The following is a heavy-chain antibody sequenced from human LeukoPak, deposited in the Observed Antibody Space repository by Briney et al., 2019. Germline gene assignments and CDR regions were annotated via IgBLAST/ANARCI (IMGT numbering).Heavy chain of an antibody. CDR3: ARDGKYQLLFELWLSDP. Sequence: SETLSLTCTVSGYSISSGYYWGWIRQPPGKGLEWIGSIYHSGSTYYNPSLKSRVTISVDTSKNQFSLKLSSVTAADTAVYYCARDGKYQLLFELWLSDPWGQGTLVTVSS. V-gene: IGHV4-38-2*02. D-gene: IGHD2-2*01. CDR2: IYHSGST. J-gene: IGHJ5*02. CDR1: GYSISSGYY.